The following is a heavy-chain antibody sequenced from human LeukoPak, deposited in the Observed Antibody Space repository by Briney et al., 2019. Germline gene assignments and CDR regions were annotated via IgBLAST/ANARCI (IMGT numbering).Heavy chain of an antibody. Sequence: SETLSLTCAVYGGSFSGYYWSWIRQPPGKGLEWIGEINHSGSTNYNPSLKSRVTISVDTSKNQFSLKLSSVTAADTAVYYCARVTRMVRGSSCMDVWGKGTTVTVSS. CDR2: INHSGST. J-gene: IGHJ6*04. CDR3: ARVTRMVRGSSCMDV. CDR1: GGSFSGYY. D-gene: IGHD3-10*01. V-gene: IGHV4-34*01.